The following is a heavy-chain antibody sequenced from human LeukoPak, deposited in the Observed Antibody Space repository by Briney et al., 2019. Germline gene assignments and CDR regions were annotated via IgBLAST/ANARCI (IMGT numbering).Heavy chain of an antibody. CDR1: GGTFSGYA. Sequence: GASVKASGKASGGTFSGYAISWVGKAPGQGLEWVGGIIPIFGTANYAQKFQGRVTITTDESTSTAYMELSSLRSEDTAVYYCARDMGRDYFDYWGQGTLVTVSS. CDR3: ARDMGRDYFDY. V-gene: IGHV1-69*05. J-gene: IGHJ4*02. CDR2: IIPIFGTA. D-gene: IGHD1-26*01.